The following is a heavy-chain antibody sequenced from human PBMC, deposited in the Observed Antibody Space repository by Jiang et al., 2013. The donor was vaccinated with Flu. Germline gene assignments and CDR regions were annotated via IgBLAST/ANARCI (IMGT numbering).Heavy chain of an antibody. D-gene: IGHD2-15*01. J-gene: IGHJ4*02. CDR1: GYTFTSYY. CDR2: INPSGGST. CDR3: AREGEDIVVVVAATLDY. Sequence: SVKVSCKASGYTFTSYYMHWVRQAPGQGLEWMGIINPSGGSTSYAQKFQGRVTMTRDTSTSTVYMELSSLRSEDTAVYYCAREGEDIVVVVAATLDYWGQGTLVTVSS. V-gene: IGHV1-46*01.